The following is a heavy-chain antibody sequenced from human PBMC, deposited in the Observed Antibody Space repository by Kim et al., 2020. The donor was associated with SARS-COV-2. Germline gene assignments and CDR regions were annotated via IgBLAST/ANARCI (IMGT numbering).Heavy chain of an antibody. CDR1: GFIFHEYS. Sequence: GGSLRLSCAASGFIFHEYSMHWVRQAPGKDLEWVALITWDGGSTFYADSVKGRFTISRDNSENSLHMQMNSLTIEDSALYYCAKEKSRIWDFWGQGTLV. CDR2: ITWDGGST. V-gene: IGHV3-43*01. J-gene: IGHJ4*02. CDR3: AKEKSRIWDF. D-gene: IGHD3-16*01.